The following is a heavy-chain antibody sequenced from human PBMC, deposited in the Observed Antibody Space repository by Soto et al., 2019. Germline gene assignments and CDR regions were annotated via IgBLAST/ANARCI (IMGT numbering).Heavy chain of an antibody. Sequence: SETLSLTCAVYGGSFSGYYWSWIRQPPGKGLEWIGEINHSGNTNYNPSLKSRVTISVDTSKNQLFLNLSSVTAADTAMYYCARHHVRGRTIAGAAEFWGQGTLVT. D-gene: IGHD6-13*01. CDR2: INHSGNT. CDR1: GGSFSGYY. CDR3: ARHHVRGRTIAGAAEF. J-gene: IGHJ4*02. V-gene: IGHV4-34*01.